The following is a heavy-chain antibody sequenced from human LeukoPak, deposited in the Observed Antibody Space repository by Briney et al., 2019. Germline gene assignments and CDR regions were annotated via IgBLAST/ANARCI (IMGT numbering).Heavy chain of an antibody. Sequence: GASVKVCCKASGYTFTSYGISWVRQAPGQGLEWMGWISAYNGNTNYAQKLQGRVTMTTDTSTSTAYMEMRSLRSDDTAVYYCARELVVVAPDGMDVWGQGTTVTVCS. J-gene: IGHJ6*02. CDR3: ARELVVVAPDGMDV. CDR2: ISAYNGNT. CDR1: GYTFTSYG. D-gene: IGHD2-15*01. V-gene: IGHV1-18*01.